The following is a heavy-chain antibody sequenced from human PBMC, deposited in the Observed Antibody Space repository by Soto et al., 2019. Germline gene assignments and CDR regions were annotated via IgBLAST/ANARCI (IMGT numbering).Heavy chain of an antibody. V-gene: IGHV4-31*03. CDR3: ARETYYDFWSGPYGMDV. Sequence: SETLSLTCTVSGGSISSGGYYWSWIRQHPGRGLEWIGYIYYSGSTYYNPPLKSRVTISVDTSKTQFSLKLSSVTAADTAVYYCARETYYDFWSGPYGMDVWGQGTTVTVS. CDR2: IYYSGST. CDR1: GGSISSGGYY. J-gene: IGHJ6*02. D-gene: IGHD3-3*01.